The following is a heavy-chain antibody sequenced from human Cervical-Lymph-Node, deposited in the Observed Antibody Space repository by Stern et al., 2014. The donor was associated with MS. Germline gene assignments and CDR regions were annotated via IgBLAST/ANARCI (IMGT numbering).Heavy chain of an antibody. CDR1: GYTFIRYY. CDR3: ATLYDSSGNYGMEV. D-gene: IGHD5/OR15-5a*01. V-gene: IGHV1-46*01. CDR2: VNANGGSA. Sequence: DQLVESGAQVKKPGASVKVSCKGSGYTFIRYYIQWVRQAPGQGLAWMGIVNANGGSARYAQKFQGRVTMASDTSTSTVSMELSSLRSEDTAVYYCATLYDSSGNYGMEVWGQGTTVIVSS. J-gene: IGHJ6*02.